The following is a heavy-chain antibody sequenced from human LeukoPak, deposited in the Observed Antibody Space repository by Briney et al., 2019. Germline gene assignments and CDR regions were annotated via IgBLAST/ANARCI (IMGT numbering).Heavy chain of an antibody. Sequence: ASVKVSCKASGYTFTSCDINWVRQATGQGLEWMGWMNPNSGNTGYGQGFQGGITMTRDISIGTAYMELSNLTSEDTAIYYRTRGSSGRRDNWGQGTLVTVSA. CDR3: TRGSSGRRDN. V-gene: IGHV1-8*01. J-gene: IGHJ4*02. CDR2: MNPNSGNT. CDR1: GYTFTSCD. D-gene: IGHD6-19*01.